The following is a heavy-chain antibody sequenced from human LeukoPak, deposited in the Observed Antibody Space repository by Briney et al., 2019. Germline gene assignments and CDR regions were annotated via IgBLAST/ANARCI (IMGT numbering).Heavy chain of an antibody. V-gene: IGHV3-23*01. CDR1: GFTFSSYA. J-gene: IGHJ6*03. Sequence: GGSLRLSCAASGFTFSSYAMSWVRQAPGKGLEWVSAISGSGGSTYYADSVKGRFTISRDNSKNTLYLQMNSLRAEDTAVYYCAKDEPYLDDYVWGNYPSGYYMDVWGKGTTVTVSS. CDR2: ISGSGGST. D-gene: IGHD3-16*02. CDR3: AKDEPYLDDYVWGNYPSGYYMDV.